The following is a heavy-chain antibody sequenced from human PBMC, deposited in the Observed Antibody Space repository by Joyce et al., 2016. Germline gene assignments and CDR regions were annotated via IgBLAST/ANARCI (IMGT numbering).Heavy chain of an antibody. V-gene: IGHV1-69*01. D-gene: IGHD3-10*01. J-gene: IGHJ4*02. CDR1: GGNFRSYA. Sequence: QVHLVQSGAEVTRPGSSVKLSCKTSGGNFRSYARNWVRQAPGQGLEWMGGISPLFGAPSYAQKFQGRITLTADDSTTTVYMQLGSLTSADTAVYYCARDQVRGSIDSAFEYWGQGALVTVSS. CDR2: ISPLFGAP. CDR3: ARDQVRGSIDSAFEY.